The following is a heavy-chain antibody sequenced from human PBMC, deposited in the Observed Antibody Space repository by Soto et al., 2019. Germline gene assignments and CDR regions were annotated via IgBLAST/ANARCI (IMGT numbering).Heavy chain of an antibody. V-gene: IGHV4-30-4*01. D-gene: IGHD2-21*02. J-gene: IGHJ6*02. CDR2: IYYSGST. Sequence: SETLSLTFTVSGDSISSGDYYWSWIRQPPGKGPEWIGYIYYSGSTYYNPSLKSRVTISVDTSKNQFSLKLSSVTAADTAVYYCARVCGGDCHNGMDVWGQGTTVTVSS. CDR1: GDSISSGDYY. CDR3: ARVCGGDCHNGMDV.